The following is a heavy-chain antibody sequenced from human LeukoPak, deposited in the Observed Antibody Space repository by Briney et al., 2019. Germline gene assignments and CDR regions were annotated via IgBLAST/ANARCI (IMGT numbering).Heavy chain of an antibody. D-gene: IGHD4/OR15-4a*01. V-gene: IGHV3-23*01. CDR3: ARRAGAYSHPYDY. CDR2: ISSTDAGT. J-gene: IGHJ4*02. CDR1: GFSLSSYA. Sequence: GGSLRLSCAASGFSLSSYAMSWVRQAPGKGLEWVSAISSTDAGTYHADSVRGRFTISRDSSKNTLYLQMNSLRAEDTAVYYCARRAGAYSHPYDYWGQGTLVTVSS.